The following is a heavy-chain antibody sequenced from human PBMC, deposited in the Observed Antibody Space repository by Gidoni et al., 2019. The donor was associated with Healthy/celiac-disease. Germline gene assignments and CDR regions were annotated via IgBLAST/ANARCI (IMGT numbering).Heavy chain of an antibody. J-gene: IGHJ3*02. CDR3: AADYRLGYDYVWGSYRQHYDAFDI. CDR1: GFTFTSPA. V-gene: IGHV1-58*01. D-gene: IGHD3-16*02. CDR2: IVVGSGNT. Sequence: QMQLVQSGPEAKKPGTSVKVSCKASGFTFTSPAVQWVRQARGQRLEWIGWIVVGSGNTNYEQKFQERVTITRDMSTSTAYMELSSLRSEDTAVYYCAADYRLGYDYVWGSYRQHYDAFDIWGQGTMVTVSS.